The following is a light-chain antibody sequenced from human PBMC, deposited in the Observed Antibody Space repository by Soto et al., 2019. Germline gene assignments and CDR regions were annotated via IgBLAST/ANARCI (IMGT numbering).Light chain of an antibody. V-gene: IGKV1-33*01. Sequence: DIQMTQSPSSLSASVGDRVTITCQASQDVRWYLNWYQQKPGKAPKLLIYDASKLGPGVPSRFTGSGSGTFFTFTTTTIQPEDIATYYCHQCDNVSWTFGQGTKVEIK. CDR2: DAS. CDR1: QDVRWY. CDR3: HQCDNVSWT. J-gene: IGKJ1*01.